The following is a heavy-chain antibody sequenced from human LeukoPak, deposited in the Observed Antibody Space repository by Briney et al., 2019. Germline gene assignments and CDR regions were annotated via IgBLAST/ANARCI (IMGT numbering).Heavy chain of an antibody. V-gene: IGHV1-18*01. Sequence: ASVKVSCKASGYTFTSYGISWVRQAPGQGLEWMGWISAYNGNTNYAQKLQGRVTMTTDTSTSTAYMELRSLRSEDTAVYYCASRSFGTSDIVLMVYAIDYYGMDVWGQGTTVTVSS. D-gene: IGHD2-8*01. J-gene: IGHJ6*02. CDR1: GYTFTSYG. CDR2: ISAYNGNT. CDR3: ASRSFGTSDIVLMVYAIDYYGMDV.